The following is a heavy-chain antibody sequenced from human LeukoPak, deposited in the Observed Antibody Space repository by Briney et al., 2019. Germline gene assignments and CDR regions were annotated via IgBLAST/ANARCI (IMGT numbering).Heavy chain of an antibody. CDR1: GGTFSSYA. J-gene: IGHJ6*02. D-gene: IGHD2-15*01. CDR3: ARDKGNIVVVVAARYYYGMDV. CDR2: ITPILGIA. Sequence: SVKVSCKASGGTFSSYAISWVRQAPGQGLEWMGRITPILGIANYAQKFQGRVTITADKSTSTAYMELSSLRSEDTDVYYCARDKGNIVVVVAARYYYGMDVWGQGTTVTVSS. V-gene: IGHV1-69*04.